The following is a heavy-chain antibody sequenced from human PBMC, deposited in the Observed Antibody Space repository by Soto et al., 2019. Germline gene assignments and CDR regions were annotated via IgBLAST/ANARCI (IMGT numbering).Heavy chain of an antibody. CDR2: ISDTGGST. Sequence: EVQLLESGGGLVQPGGSLRLSCAASGFTFSLFAMCWVRQAPGKGLEWVLSISDTGGSTYYADSVRGRFTISRDNAKNTLYVQMSSLRAEDTAVYYCAKFTLTSGWHGMDVWGQGTTVTVSS. CDR3: AKFTLTSGWHGMDV. J-gene: IGHJ6*02. V-gene: IGHV3-23*01. D-gene: IGHD6-19*01. CDR1: GFTFSLFA.